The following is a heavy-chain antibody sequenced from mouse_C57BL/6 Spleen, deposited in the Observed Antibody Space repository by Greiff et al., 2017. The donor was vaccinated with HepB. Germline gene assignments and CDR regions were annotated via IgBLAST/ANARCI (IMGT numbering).Heavy chain of an antibody. CDR3: ARWVGTSWFAY. J-gene: IGHJ3*01. D-gene: IGHD4-1*01. CDR2: INPNNGGT. Sequence: EVQLQESGPELVKPGASVKMSCKASGYTFTDYNMHWVKQSHGKSLEWIGYINPNNGGTSYNQKFKGKATLTVHKSSTTAYMELRSLTSEDSAVYYCARWVGTSWFAYWGQGTLVTVSA. V-gene: IGHV1-22*01. CDR1: GYTFTDYN.